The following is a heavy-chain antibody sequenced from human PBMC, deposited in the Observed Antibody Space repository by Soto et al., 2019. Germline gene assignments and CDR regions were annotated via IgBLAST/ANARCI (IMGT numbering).Heavy chain of an antibody. CDR2: IYPGDSDT. CDR3: ARHGEGDGYNDYYYYYGMDV. D-gene: IGHD5-12*01. V-gene: IGHV5-51*01. Sequence: PGASLKISCKGSGYSFTSYWIGWVRQMPGKGLEWMGIIYPGDSDTRYSPSFQGQVTISADKSISTAYLQWSSLKASDTAMYYCARHGEGDGYNDYYYYYGMDVWGQGTTVTVSS. CDR1: GYSFTSYW. J-gene: IGHJ6*02.